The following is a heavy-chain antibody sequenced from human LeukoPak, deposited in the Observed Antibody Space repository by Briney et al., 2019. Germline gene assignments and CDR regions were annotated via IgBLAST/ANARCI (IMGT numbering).Heavy chain of an antibody. CDR1: GFSLSDYW. CDR2: ITSDGSTT. J-gene: IGHJ4*01. D-gene: IGHD3-16*01. Sequence: GGALRLSCVGSGFSLSDYWMHWVRQTPGKGLMWVSHITSDGSTTWYADSVKGRFTVSRDNAKNTLFLEMNSLRDEDTAVYYCAGDYIWGRLFWGQGTLVTVSS. V-gene: IGHV3-74*01. CDR3: AGDYIWGRLF.